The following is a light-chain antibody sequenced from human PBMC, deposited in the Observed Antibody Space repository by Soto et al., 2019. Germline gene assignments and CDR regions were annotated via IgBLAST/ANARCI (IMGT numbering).Light chain of an antibody. CDR2: EVS. J-gene: IGLJ1*01. V-gene: IGLV2-18*02. CDR1: SSDVGSYNR. CDR3: NSYTSSNTYV. Sequence: SALTQPPSVSGSPGQSVTISCTGTSSDVGSYNRVSWYQQPPGTAPKLMIYEVSNRPSGVPDRFSGSKSGNTASLTISGLQPEDEADYYCNSYTSSNTYVFGTGTKLTVL.